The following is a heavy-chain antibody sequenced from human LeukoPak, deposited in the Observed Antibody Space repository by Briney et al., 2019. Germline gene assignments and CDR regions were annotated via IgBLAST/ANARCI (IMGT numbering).Heavy chain of an antibody. CDR1: GITVSSDY. D-gene: IGHD3-16*01. V-gene: IGHV3-66*01. CDR3: ARATTLGYYYGLDV. CDR2: IYSGGGT. J-gene: IGHJ6*02. Sequence: PGGSLRLSCAGSGITVSSDYMSWVRQAPGKGLEWVSAIYSGGGTYYADSVKGRFTISRDNPRTTVNLQMNSLSAEDTAVYYCARATTLGYYYGLDVWGQGTLVTVSS.